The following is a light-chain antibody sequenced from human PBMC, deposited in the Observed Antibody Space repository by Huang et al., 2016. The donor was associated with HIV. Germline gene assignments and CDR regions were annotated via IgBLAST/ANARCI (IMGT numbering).Light chain of an antibody. V-gene: IGKV3-20*01. CDR2: AAS. CDR3: QQYALSPWT. CDR1: QTVSNDY. Sequence: EIVLTQSPGTLSLSPGQRLTLSCRASQTVSNDYLAWYQQKPGQSPRPLIYAASTSAAGLPDRFSGSGSATDFILTVSRLEPEDSAVYYCQQYALSPWTFGHGTKVEI. J-gene: IGKJ1*01.